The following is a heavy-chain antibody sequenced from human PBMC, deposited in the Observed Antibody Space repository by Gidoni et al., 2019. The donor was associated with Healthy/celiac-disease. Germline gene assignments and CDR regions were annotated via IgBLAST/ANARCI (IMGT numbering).Heavy chain of an antibody. CDR1: GFTFSSYA. Sequence: QVQLVESGGGVVQPGRSLRLSCAASGFTFSSYAMHWVRQAPGKGLEWVAVISYDGSNKYYADSVKGRFTISRDNSKNTLYLQMNSLRAEDTAVYYCARDHPPFGVVAYYYYYGMDVWGQGTTVTVSS. CDR2: ISYDGSNK. J-gene: IGHJ6*02. V-gene: IGHV3-30-3*01. CDR3: ARDHPPFGVVAYYYYYGMDV. D-gene: IGHD3-3*01.